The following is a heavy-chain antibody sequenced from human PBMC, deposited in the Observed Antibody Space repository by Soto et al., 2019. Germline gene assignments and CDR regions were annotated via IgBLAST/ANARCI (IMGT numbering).Heavy chain of an antibody. CDR3: AREPLAHSYFDF. Sequence: PSETLSLTCTVSGDSVSSHYWSWIRQPAGKGLEWLGRLYNDERTNYNPSLKSRVTMSMDTSKNQFSLKLISVTAADSAVYFCAREPLAHSYFDFWGQGILVTVSS. CDR1: GDSVSSHY. J-gene: IGHJ4*02. CDR2: LYNDERT. V-gene: IGHV4-4*07.